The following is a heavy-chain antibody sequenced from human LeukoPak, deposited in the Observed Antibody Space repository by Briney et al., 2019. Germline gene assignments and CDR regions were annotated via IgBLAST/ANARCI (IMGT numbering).Heavy chain of an antibody. Sequence: PSETLALTCTVSGGSISSFYWSWIRQPPGKGLEWIGYIYYSGSTNYNPSLKSRVTISVDTSKNQFSLKLSSVTAADTAVYYCARHGTSGTNLNWFDPWGQGTLVTVSS. J-gene: IGHJ5*02. CDR2: IYYSGST. CDR3: ARHGTSGTNLNWFDP. V-gene: IGHV4-59*01. CDR1: GGSISSFY. D-gene: IGHD1-1*01.